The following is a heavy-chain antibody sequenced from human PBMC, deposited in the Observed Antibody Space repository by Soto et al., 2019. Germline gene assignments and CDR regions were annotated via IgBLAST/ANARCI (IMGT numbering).Heavy chain of an antibody. D-gene: IGHD3-10*01. J-gene: IGHJ4*02. V-gene: IGHV3-23*01. CDR1: GFTFSSYA. Sequence: GGSLRLSCAASGFTFSSYAMSWVRQAPGKGLEWVSAISGSSGSTYYADSVKGRFTISRDNAKNSLYLQMNSLRAEDTAVYYCARDDTMVRGVIVYWGQGTLVTLS. CDR2: ISGSSGST. CDR3: ARDDTMVRGVIVY.